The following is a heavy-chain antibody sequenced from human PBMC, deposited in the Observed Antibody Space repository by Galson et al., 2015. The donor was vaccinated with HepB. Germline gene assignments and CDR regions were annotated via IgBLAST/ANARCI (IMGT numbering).Heavy chain of an antibody. D-gene: IGHD6-13*01. CDR3: AKRISSSWYEGAFDI. Sequence: SLRLSCAASGFTFSSYGMHWVRQAPGKGLEWVAVISYDGSNKYYADSVKGRFTISRDNSKNTLYLQMNSLRAEDTAVYYCAKRISSSWYEGAFDIWGQGTMVTVSS. V-gene: IGHV3-30*18. J-gene: IGHJ3*02. CDR2: ISYDGSNK. CDR1: GFTFSSYG.